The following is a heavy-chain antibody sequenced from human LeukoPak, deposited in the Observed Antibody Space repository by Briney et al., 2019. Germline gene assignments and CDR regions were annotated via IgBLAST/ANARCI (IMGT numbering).Heavy chain of an antibody. CDR3: ARHLGYSSSWYSDY. Sequence: ASVTVSCKAAGYAFISYGVSWVRQAPGQGLEWMGWISPDNGKTQYVQKFQGRVSMTTDTSTSTAYMELRSLRSDDTAVYYCARHLGYSSSWYSDYGGQGTLVIVSS. D-gene: IGHD6-13*01. J-gene: IGHJ4*02. V-gene: IGHV1-18*01. CDR1: GYAFISYG. CDR2: ISPDNGKT.